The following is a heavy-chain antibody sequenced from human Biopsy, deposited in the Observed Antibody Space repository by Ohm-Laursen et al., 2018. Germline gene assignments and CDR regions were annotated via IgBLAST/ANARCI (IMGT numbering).Heavy chain of an antibody. D-gene: IGHD4-23*01. CDR3: ARGSNEYGGLYFPH. V-gene: IGHV4-59*11. CDR2: ISYTGYT. CDR1: GGSFTGHY. J-gene: IGHJ1*01. Sequence: GTLSLTCTVSGGSFTGHYWSWIRQPPGKGLEWIGHISYTGYTSYKSSLKSRVTISLDTSGKHFSLRLTSLAAADTAVYYCARGSNEYGGLYFPHWGQGTLVTVSS.